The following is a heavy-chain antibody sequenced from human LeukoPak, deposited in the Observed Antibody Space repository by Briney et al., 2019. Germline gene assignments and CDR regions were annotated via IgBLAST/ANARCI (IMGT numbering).Heavy chain of an antibody. J-gene: IGHJ6*03. CDR2: IYYSWST. Sequence: SETLSLTCTVSGGSISSHYWSWIRQPPGKGLEWIGYIYYSWSTNYNPSLKSRVTISVDTSKNQFSLKLSSVTAADTAVYYCARDSFVVVPAATSGGYYYYYMDVWGKGTTVTVSS. D-gene: IGHD2-2*01. CDR1: GGSISSHY. V-gene: IGHV4-59*11. CDR3: ARDSFVVVPAATSGGYYYYYMDV.